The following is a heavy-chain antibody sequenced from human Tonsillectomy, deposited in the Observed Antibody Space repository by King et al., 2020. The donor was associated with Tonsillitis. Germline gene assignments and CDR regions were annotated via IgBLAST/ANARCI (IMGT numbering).Heavy chain of an antibody. V-gene: IGHV3-53*01. J-gene: IGHJ4*02. CDR3: ARDFYGSGSYFPPYFDY. CDR1: GFTVSSNY. Sequence: VQLVESGGGLIQPGGSLRLSCAASGFTVSSNYMSWVRQAPGKGLEWVSVIYCGGSTYYADSVKGRFTISRDNSKNTLYLQMNSLRAEDTAVYYCARDFYGSGSYFPPYFDYWGQGTLVTVSS. D-gene: IGHD3-10*01. CDR2: IYCGGST.